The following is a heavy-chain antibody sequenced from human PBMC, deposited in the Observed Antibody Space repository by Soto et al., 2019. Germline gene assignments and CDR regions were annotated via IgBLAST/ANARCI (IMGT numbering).Heavy chain of an antibody. CDR1: GGSIISSY. D-gene: IGHD2-21*02. CDR3: ARHLPYCGGDCYSLDY. Sequence: XXTLSLAYTVSGGSIISSYWSWIRQPPGKGLEWIGYIYYSASTNYSPSLKSRVTISVDTSKNQFSLNLSSVTAAPTAVYYCARHLPYCGGDCYSLDYWGQGTLVTVSS. CDR2: IYYSAST. V-gene: IGHV4-59*08. J-gene: IGHJ4*02.